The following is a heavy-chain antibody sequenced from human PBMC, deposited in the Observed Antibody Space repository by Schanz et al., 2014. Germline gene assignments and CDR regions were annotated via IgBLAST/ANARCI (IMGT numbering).Heavy chain of an antibody. CDR3: ARKVVATIGGYYDN. J-gene: IGHJ4*02. Sequence: EVQLVESGGGLIQPGGSLRLSCSASGFTFSTFAMHWVRQAPGKGLEWVSALSEGGGGTHYADSVRGRFTISRDNAENTLFLQMNSLRAEDTAVYYCARKVVATIGGYYDNWGQGTLVIVSS. V-gene: IGHV3-23*04. CDR2: LSEGGGGT. CDR1: GFTFSTFA. D-gene: IGHD5-12*01.